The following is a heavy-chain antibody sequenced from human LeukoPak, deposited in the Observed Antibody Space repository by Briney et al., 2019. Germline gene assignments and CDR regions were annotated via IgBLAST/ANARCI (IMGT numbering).Heavy chain of an antibody. Sequence: GGSLRLSCAASGFTFSSYGMHWVRQAPGKGLEWVAVISYDGSNKYYADSVKGRFTISRDNSKNTLYLQMNSLRAEDTAVYYCAKPYYDFWSGYQAFDIWGQGTMVTVSS. CDR1: GFTFSSYG. V-gene: IGHV3-30*18. CDR2: ISYDGSNK. D-gene: IGHD3-3*01. J-gene: IGHJ3*02. CDR3: AKPYYDFWSGYQAFDI.